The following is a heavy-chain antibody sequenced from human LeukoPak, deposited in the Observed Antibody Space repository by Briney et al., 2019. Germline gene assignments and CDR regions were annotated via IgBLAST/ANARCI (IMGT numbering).Heavy chain of an antibody. CDR1: GYTSTGYY. CDR3: ARVETYGDPTGSFDY. CDR2: INPNSGGT. Sequence: GASVKVSCKASGYTSTGYYMHWVRQAPGQGLEWMGWINPNSGGTNYAQKFQGRVTMTRDTSISTAYMELSRLRSDDTAVYYCARVETYGDPTGSFDYWGQGTLVTVSS. V-gene: IGHV1-2*02. D-gene: IGHD4-17*01. J-gene: IGHJ4*02.